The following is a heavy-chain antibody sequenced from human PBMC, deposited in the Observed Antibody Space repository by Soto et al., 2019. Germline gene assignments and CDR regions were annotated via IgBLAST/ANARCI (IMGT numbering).Heavy chain of an antibody. CDR1: GYTFTAYY. D-gene: IGHD3-16*01. V-gene: IGHV1-2*02. CDR3: APDDHDAFAF. J-gene: IGHJ1*01. CDR2: IDPRSGVT. Sequence: AAVKVCSKPYGYTFTAYYIHWMRRVPGQGLECLGWIDPRSGVTNYAQKFQGRVIMTRDMSIKTVYMELMWLTSDDTAVYYCAPDDHDAFAFCGQRSFVIVSA.